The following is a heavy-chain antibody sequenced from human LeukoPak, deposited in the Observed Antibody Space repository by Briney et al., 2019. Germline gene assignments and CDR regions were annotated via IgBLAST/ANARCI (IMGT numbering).Heavy chain of an antibody. D-gene: IGHD5-12*01. CDR2: IYSGGST. V-gene: IGHV3-53*01. CDR3: ASAATSYSGYFDY. Sequence: PGGSLRLSCAASGFTVSSNYMSWVRQAPGKGLEWVSVIYSGGSTYYADSVKGRFTISRDNSKNTLYLQMNSLRAEDTAVYYCASAATSYSGYFDYWGQGTLVTVSS. CDR1: GFTVSSNY. J-gene: IGHJ4*02.